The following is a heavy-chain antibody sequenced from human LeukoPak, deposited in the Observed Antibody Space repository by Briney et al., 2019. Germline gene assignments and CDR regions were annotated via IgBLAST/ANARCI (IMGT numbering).Heavy chain of an antibody. Sequence: QSGGSLRLSCAASGFTFSSYAMHWVRQAPGKGLEWVAVISYDGSNKYYADSVKGRFTISRDNAKNSLYLQMNSLRAEDTAVYYCASNRGRGGYGSGSYDAFDIWGQGTMVTVSS. CDR2: ISYDGSNK. CDR1: GFTFSSYA. D-gene: IGHD3-10*01. V-gene: IGHV3-30-3*01. J-gene: IGHJ3*02. CDR3: ASNRGRGGYGSGSYDAFDI.